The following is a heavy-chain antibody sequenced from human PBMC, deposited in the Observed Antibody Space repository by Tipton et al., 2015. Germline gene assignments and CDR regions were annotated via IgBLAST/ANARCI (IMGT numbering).Heavy chain of an antibody. D-gene: IGHD5-18*01. J-gene: IGHJ4*02. CDR2: INQDGSEI. Sequence: SLRLSCAASGFRLSNYGMHWVRQAPGKGLEWVANINQDGSEIYYVDSVKGRFTISRDNAKNSLYLQMNSLRAEDTAVYYCARGWTPLWAPFYYFDYWGQGTLATVSS. CDR1: GFRLSNYG. V-gene: IGHV3-7*05. CDR3: ARGWTPLWAPFYYFDY.